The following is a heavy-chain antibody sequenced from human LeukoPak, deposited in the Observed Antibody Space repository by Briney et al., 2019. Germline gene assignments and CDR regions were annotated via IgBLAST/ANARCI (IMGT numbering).Heavy chain of an antibody. CDR3: ARDRGYSSFDY. J-gene: IGHJ4*02. CDR2: INPDGSEK. CDR1: GFTFSRAW. D-gene: IGHD6-19*01. V-gene: IGHV3-7*01. Sequence: GGSLRLSCAASGFTFSRAWMNWVRQAPGKGLEWVVSINPDGSEKYSVDSVEGRFTISRDNAKNSLFLQMNSLRAEDTAVYYCARDRGYSSFDYWGQGTLVTVSS.